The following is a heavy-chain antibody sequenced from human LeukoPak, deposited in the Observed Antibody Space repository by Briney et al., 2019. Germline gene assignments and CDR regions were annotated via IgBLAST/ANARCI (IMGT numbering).Heavy chain of an antibody. J-gene: IGHJ4*02. CDR1: GGSINKYY. CDR2: IYHSGVT. D-gene: IGHD2/OR15-2a*01. Sequence: SETLSLTCTVSGGSINKYYWSWFRQPPGKGLEWIGYIYHSGVTNYNPSLKSRVTISIDTSKNQFSLKVRSVTAADTAVYYCARDASNNYFDYWGRGTLVTVSS. CDR3: ARDASNNYFDY. V-gene: IGHV4-59*01.